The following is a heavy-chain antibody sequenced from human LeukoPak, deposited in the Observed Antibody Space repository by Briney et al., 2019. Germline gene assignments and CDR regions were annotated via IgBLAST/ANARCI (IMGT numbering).Heavy chain of an antibody. CDR2: IYYSGST. Sequence: SETLSLTCSVSGGSISSYYWSWIRQPPGKGLEWIGYIYYSGSTNYNPSLKSRVTISVDTSKNQFSLKLSSVTAADTAVYYCARCRKDYDFWSGYPDYFDYWGQGTLVTVSS. V-gene: IGHV4-59*01. D-gene: IGHD3-3*01. CDR3: ARCRKDYDFWSGYPDYFDY. CDR1: GGSISSYY. J-gene: IGHJ4*02.